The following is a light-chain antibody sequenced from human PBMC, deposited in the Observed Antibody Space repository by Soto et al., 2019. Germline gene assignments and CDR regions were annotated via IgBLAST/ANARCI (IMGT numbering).Light chain of an antibody. CDR3: QTWGTGVV. CDR2: LNSDGSH. Sequence: QSVLTQSPSASASLGASVKLTCTLSSGHSSYAIAWHQQQPEKGPRYLKKLNSDGSHSKGDGIPDRFSGSSSGAERYLTISSLQSEDEADYYCQTWGTGVVFGGGTKLTVL. CDR1: SGHSSYA. J-gene: IGLJ2*01. V-gene: IGLV4-69*01.